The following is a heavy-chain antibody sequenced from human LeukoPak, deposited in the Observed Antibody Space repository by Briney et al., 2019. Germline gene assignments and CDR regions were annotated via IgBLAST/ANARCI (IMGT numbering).Heavy chain of an antibody. D-gene: IGHD3-22*01. CDR2: INWNGGST. V-gene: IGHV3-20*04. Sequence: PGGSLRLSCAASGFTFDDYGMSWVRQAPGKGLEWVSGINWNGGSTGYADSVKGRFTISRDNAKNSLYLQMNSLRAEDTALYYCARDSSRGYYYFPPNFDYWGQGTLVTVSS. CDR1: GFTFDDYG. CDR3: ARDSSRGYYYFPPNFDY. J-gene: IGHJ4*02.